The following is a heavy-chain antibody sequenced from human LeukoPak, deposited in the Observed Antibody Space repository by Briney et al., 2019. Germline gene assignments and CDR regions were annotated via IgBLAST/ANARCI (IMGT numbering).Heavy chain of an antibody. CDR1: GGSLSGYY. Sequence: SETLSLTCAVYGGSLSGYYWSWIRQPPGKGLEWIGEINHSGSTNYNPSLKSRVTISVDTSKNQFSLKLSSVTAADMAVYYCARGRWKMDIVVVPAARFDYWGQGTLVTVSS. CDR2: INHSGST. J-gene: IGHJ4*02. V-gene: IGHV4-34*01. D-gene: IGHD2-2*03. CDR3: ARGRWKMDIVVVPAARFDY.